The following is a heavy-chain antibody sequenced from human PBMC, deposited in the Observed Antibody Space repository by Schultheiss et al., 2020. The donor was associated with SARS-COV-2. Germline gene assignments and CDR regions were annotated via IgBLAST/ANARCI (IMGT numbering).Heavy chain of an antibody. Sequence: GESLKISCAASGFTFSSYGMHWVRQAPGKGLEWVAVIWYDGSNKYYADSVKGRFTISRDNAKNSLYLQMNSLRAEDTAMYYCARGPRGSSLGWFDPWGQGTVGTVSS. CDR3: ARGPRGSSLGWFDP. CDR2: IWYDGSNK. D-gene: IGHD6-13*01. J-gene: IGHJ5*02. CDR1: GFTFSSYG. V-gene: IGHV3-33*01.